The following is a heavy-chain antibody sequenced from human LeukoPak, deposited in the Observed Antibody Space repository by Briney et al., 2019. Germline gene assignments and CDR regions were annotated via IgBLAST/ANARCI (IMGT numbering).Heavy chain of an antibody. V-gene: IGHV3-11*04. CDR3: ARRFDL. CDR2: IIDSGTKI. CDR1: RIIFCAAY. J-gene: IGHJ5*02. Sequence: GGSLRLSCAASRIIFCAAYTGWIRQAPGRGLEWVSYIIDSGTKIYYTDSVKGRFTMSRDNAKKSLYLQMNSLRAEDTAVYYSARRFDLWGQGTLVTVSS.